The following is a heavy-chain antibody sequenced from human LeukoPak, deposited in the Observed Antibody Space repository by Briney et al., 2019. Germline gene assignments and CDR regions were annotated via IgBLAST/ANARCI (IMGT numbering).Heavy chain of an antibody. D-gene: IGHD6-19*01. CDR2: ISWNSGSI. CDR3: AKWGSGWPRYYYMDV. Sequence: GGSLRLSCAASGFTFDDYAMHWVRQAPGKGLEWVSGISWNSGSIGYADSVKGRFTISRDNAKNSLYLQMNSLRAEDTALYYCAKWGSGWPRYYYMDVWGKGTTVTVSS. CDR1: GFTFDDYA. V-gene: IGHV3-9*01. J-gene: IGHJ6*03.